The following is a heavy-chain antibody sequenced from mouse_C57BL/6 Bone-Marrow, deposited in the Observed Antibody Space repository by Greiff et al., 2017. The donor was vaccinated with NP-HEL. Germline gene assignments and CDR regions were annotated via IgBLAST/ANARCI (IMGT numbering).Heavy chain of an antibody. D-gene: IGHD2-5*01. Sequence: EVHLVESGGDLVKPGGSLKLSCAASGFTFSSYGMSWVRQTPDKRLEWVATISSGGSYTYYPDSVKGRFTISRDNAKNTLYLQMSSLKSEDTAMYYCARQYSKEAWFAYWGQGTLVTVSA. CDR1: GFTFSSYG. J-gene: IGHJ3*01. V-gene: IGHV5-6*01. CDR2: ISSGGSYT. CDR3: ARQYSKEAWFAY.